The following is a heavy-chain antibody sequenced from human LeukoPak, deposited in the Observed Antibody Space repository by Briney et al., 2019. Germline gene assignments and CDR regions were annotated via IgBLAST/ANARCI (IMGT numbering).Heavy chain of an antibody. CDR2: ISAYNGNT. V-gene: IGHV1-18*04. Sequence: ASVKVSCKASGYTFTSYGICWVRQAPVQGLEWMGWISAYNGNTNYAQKLQGRVTMTTDTSTSTAYMELRSLRSDDTAVYYCARDASALLWFGELVSGWGTYYFDYWGQGTLVTVSS. CDR3: ARDASALLWFGELVSGWGTYYFDY. CDR1: GYTFTSYG. D-gene: IGHD3-10*01. J-gene: IGHJ4*02.